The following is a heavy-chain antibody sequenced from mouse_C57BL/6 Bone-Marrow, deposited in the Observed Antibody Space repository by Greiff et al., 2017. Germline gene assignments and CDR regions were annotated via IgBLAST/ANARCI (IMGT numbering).Heavy chain of an antibody. CDR3: ARWLLFYYAMDD. CDR2: IHPNSGST. V-gene: IGHV1-64*01. D-gene: IGHD2-3*01. CDR1: GYTFTSYW. Sequence: QVHVKQPGAELVKPGASVKLSCKASGYTFTSYWMHWVKQRPGQGLEWIGMIHPNSGSTNSNEKFKSKATLTVDKYSSKAYMQLRSLTSEDSAVDYCARWLLFYYAMDDWGQGTSVTVSS. J-gene: IGHJ4*01.